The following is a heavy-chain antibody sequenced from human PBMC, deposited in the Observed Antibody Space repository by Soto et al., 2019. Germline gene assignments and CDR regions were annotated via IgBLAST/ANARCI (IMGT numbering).Heavy chain of an antibody. V-gene: IGHV5-51*01. CDR1: GYSFTNYW. CDR2: IYPGDSNT. CDR3: ARQGYCSSTACYTVDY. J-gene: IGHJ4*02. Sequence: PGESLKISCKGCGYSFTNYWIGWVRQMPGKGLEWMGIIYPGDSNTRYSPSFQGQVTISADKSISTAYLQWSSLKASDTAMYYCARQGYCSSTACYTVDYWGQGTLVTVSS. D-gene: IGHD2-2*02.